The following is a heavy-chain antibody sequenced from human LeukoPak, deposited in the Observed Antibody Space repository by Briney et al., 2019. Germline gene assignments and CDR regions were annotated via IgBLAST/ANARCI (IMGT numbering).Heavy chain of an antibody. CDR2: IYYSGST. Sequence: PSETLSLTCTVSGGSISSSSYYWGWIRQPPGKGLEWIGSIYYSGSTYYNPSLKSRVTISVDTSKNQFSLNLRSVTAADTAVYYCARAPGNTISPDYWGQGTLVTVSS. CDR3: ARAPGNTISPDY. J-gene: IGHJ4*02. D-gene: IGHD5-24*01. V-gene: IGHV4-39*07. CDR1: GGSISSSSYY.